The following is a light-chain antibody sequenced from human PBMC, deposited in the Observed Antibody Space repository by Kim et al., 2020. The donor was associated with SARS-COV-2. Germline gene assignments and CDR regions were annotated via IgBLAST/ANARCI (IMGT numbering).Light chain of an antibody. CDR1: QRVRSY. J-gene: IGKJ4*01. Sequence: LIPGENATLSCRASQRVRSYLAWDQPKPGQAPQLLIYDASNRATGIPARFSGSGSGTDFTLTISSLEPEDFAVYYCQQRSNWPPLTFGGGTKLEL. V-gene: IGKV3-11*01. CDR3: QQRSNWPPLT. CDR2: DAS.